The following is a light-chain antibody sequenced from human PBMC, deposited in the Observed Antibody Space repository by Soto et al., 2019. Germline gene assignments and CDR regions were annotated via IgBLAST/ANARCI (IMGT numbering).Light chain of an antibody. Sequence: DIQMTQSPSTLSASVGDRVTVTCRASQSIDKWLAWYQQKPGKAPKLLMYKASLLQSGIPSRFSGSGSWTEFTLTISSLQTDDVANDYCQQYSKYPWTFGKGTKVEV. J-gene: IGKJ1*01. CDR3: QQYSKYPWT. CDR1: QSIDKW. V-gene: IGKV1-5*03. CDR2: KAS.